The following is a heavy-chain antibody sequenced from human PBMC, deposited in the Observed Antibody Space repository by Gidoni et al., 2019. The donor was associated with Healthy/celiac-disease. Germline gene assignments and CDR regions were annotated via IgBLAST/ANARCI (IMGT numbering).Heavy chain of an antibody. CDR3: TQSNCGGDCYSGSPPWFDP. D-gene: IGHD2-21*02. Sequence: EVQLVESGGGLVKPGGSLRLSCAASGSTFSNAGMSWVRQAPGKGLEWVGRIKSKTDGGTTDYAAPVKGRFTISRDDSKNTLYLQMNSLKTEDTAVYYCTQSNCGGDCYSGSPPWFDPWGQGTLVTVSS. J-gene: IGHJ5*02. CDR1: GSTFSNAG. V-gene: IGHV3-15*01. CDR2: IKSKTDGGTT.